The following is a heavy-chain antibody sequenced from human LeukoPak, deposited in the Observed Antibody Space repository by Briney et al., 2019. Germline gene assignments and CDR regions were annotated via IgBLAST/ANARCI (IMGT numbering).Heavy chain of an antibody. CDR1: GGSISSYY. V-gene: IGHV4-59*01. CDR3: ARGWQQVVLRNWFDP. Sequence: PSETLSLTCTVSGGSISSYYWSWIRQPPGKGLEWIGYIYYSGSTNYNPSLKSRVTISVDTSKNQFSLKLSSVTAADTAVYYCARGWQQVVLRNWFDPWGQGTLVTVSS. J-gene: IGHJ5*02. CDR2: IYYSGST. D-gene: IGHD6-13*01.